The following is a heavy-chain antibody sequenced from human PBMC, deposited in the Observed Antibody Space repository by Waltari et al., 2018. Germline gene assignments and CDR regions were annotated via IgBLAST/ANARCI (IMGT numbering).Heavy chain of an antibody. Sequence: QLQLQESGPGLVKPSETLSLTCTVSGGSISSSSYYWGWIRQPPGKGLEWIGSIYYSGSTDYNPSLKSRVTISVDTSKNQFSLKLSSVTAADTAVYYCARRPTGTTSWFDPWGQGTLVTVSS. CDR3: ARRPTGTTSWFDP. J-gene: IGHJ5*02. V-gene: IGHV4-39*07. CDR2: IYYSGST. D-gene: IGHD1-7*01. CDR1: GGSISSSSYY.